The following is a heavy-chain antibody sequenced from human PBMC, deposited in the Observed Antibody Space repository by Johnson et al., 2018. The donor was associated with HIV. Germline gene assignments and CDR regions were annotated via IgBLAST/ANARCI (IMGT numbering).Heavy chain of an antibody. D-gene: IGHD2-21*01. CDR3: AKDIVKCAGDCYARGASDF. CDR2: IWYDGSNK. J-gene: IGHJ3*01. V-gene: IGHV3-33*06. CDR1: GFTFSSYA. Sequence: VQLLESGGGLVQPGGSLRLSCAASGFTFSSYAMSWVRQAPGKGLEWVAVIWYDGSNKYYADSVKGRFTISRDNSKNTLYLQMNSLRVEDTALYYCAKDIVKCAGDCYARGASDFWGQGTMVTVSS.